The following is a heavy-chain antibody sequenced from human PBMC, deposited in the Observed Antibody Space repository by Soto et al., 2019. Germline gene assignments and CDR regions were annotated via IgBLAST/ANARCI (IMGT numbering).Heavy chain of an antibody. CDR1: GGTFSSYT. Sequence: SVKVSCKASGGTFSSYTISWVRQAPGQGLERMGRIIPILGIANYAQKFQGRVTITADKSTSTAYMELSSLRSEDTAVYYCARARCSGGSCYSNYFDYWGQGTLVTVSS. CDR2: IIPILGIA. D-gene: IGHD2-15*01. J-gene: IGHJ4*02. CDR3: ARARCSGGSCYSNYFDY. V-gene: IGHV1-69*02.